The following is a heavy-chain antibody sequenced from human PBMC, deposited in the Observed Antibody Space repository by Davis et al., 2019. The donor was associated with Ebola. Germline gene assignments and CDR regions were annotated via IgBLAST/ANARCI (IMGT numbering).Heavy chain of an antibody. Sequence: GESLKISCAASGLFVSNNYMNWVRQAPGKGLEWVSGIYSGGSTHYADSVKGRFTISRDNSKNTLYLQMNSLRAEDTAVYYCAKGISRITMIVVVYGMDVWGQGTTVTVSS. J-gene: IGHJ6*02. CDR1: GLFVSNNY. CDR2: IYSGGST. CDR3: AKGISRITMIVVVYGMDV. D-gene: IGHD3-22*01. V-gene: IGHV3-53*01.